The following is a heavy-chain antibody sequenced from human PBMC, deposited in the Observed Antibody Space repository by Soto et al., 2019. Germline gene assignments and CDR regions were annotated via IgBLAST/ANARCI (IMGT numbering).Heavy chain of an antibody. V-gene: IGHV4-59*01. CDR3: ASTLIGYFDH. CDR2: IYYNGFT. Sequence: PSETLSLTCTVSGDSISSYYWSWIRQPPGKGLEWIGYIYYNGFTSYNPSLKSRVTISVDKSKNQFSLKVSSVTAADTAVYYCASTLIGYFDHWGQGSLDTVSS. J-gene: IGHJ4*02. CDR1: GDSISSYY.